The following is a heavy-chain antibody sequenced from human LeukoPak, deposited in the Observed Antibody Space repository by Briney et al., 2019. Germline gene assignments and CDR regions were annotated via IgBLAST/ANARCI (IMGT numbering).Heavy chain of an antibody. CDR2: ISYDGSKK. CDR3: ARGGSGSYYYYYYYMDV. CDR1: GFIFSSHA. J-gene: IGHJ6*03. D-gene: IGHD3-10*01. V-gene: IGHV3-30*01. Sequence: GGSLRLSCAASGFIFSSHAMHWVRQAPGKGLEWVAVISYDGSKKSYADSVKGRFTVSRDNSKNTLYLEMNSLRAEDTAVYYCARGGSGSYYYYYYYMDVWGKGTTVTVSS.